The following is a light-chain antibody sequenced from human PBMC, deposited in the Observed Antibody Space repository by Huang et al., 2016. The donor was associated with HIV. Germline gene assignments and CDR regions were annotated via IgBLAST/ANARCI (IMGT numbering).Light chain of an antibody. CDR2: DAS. V-gene: IGKV3-20*01. CDR3: QQYASSPKT. Sequence: EIVLTQSPGTLSVSPGERATLSCRASQSVAYKDVAWYQQRTGKAPRLLNYDASNRATGIPDRFSGSGSGTDFTLTISRLEPEDSAMYHCQQYASSPKTFGQGTKVEIK. J-gene: IGKJ1*01. CDR1: QSVAYKD.